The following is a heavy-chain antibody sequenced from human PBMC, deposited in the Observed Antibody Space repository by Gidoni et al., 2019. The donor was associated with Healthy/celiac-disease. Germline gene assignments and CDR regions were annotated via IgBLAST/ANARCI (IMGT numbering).Heavy chain of an antibody. CDR1: GYTFTGYY. V-gene: IGHV1-2*02. CDR3: ARGRYSSSPDYYYYGMDV. CDR2: INPNSGGK. D-gene: IGHD6-6*01. J-gene: IGHJ6*02. Sequence: QVQLVQSGAEVTKPGASVKVSCTASGYTFTGYYMHWVRQDPGQWLEWMGWINPNSGGKNYAQKCQGRVTMNRDTSISTAYMELSRLRSDDTAVYYGARGRYSSSPDYYYYGMDVWGQGTTVTVSS.